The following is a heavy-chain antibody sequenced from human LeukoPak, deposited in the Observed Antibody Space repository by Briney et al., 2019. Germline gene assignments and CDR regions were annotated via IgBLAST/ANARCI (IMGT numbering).Heavy chain of an antibody. J-gene: IGHJ4*02. D-gene: IGHD3-3*01. V-gene: IGHV4-39*01. CDR2: IYYSGST. CDR3: ASPGYYDFWSGYYVEGYYFDY. Sequence: PSETLSLTCTVSGGSISSSSYYWGWIRQPPGKGLEWIGSIYYSGSTYYNPSLKSRVTISVDTSKNQFSLKLSSVTAADTAVYYCASPGYYDFWSGYYVEGYYFDYWGQGTLVTVSS. CDR1: GGSISSSSYY.